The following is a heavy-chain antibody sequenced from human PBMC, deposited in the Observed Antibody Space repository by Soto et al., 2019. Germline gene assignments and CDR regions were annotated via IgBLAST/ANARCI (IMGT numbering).Heavy chain of an antibody. D-gene: IGHD1-26*01. Sequence: ASVKVSCKASGYTFTSYGISWVRQAPGQGLEWMGWISAYNGNTNYAQKLQGRVTMTTDTSTSTAYMELRSLRSDDTAVYYCARRNIGNVGSGWFDTSGQGTLVIVSS. CDR1: GYTFTSYG. CDR2: ISAYNGNT. CDR3: ARRNIGNVGSGWFDT. J-gene: IGHJ5*02. V-gene: IGHV1-18*01.